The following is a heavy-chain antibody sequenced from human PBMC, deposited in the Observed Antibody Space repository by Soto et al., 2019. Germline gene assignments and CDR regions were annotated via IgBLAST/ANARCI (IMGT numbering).Heavy chain of an antibody. CDR3: ASGYSSGWQQRYLWC. V-gene: IGHV1-69*13. D-gene: IGHD6-19*01. CDR2: IIPIFGTA. J-gene: IGHJ4*02. CDR1: GGTFSSDA. Sequence: SVKFSCKASGGTFSSDAIIWVRQAHGQGLEWMGGIIPIFGTANYAQKFQGRVTITADESTSTAYMELSSLRSEDTAVYYCASGYSSGWQQRYLWCWGQGTLVTVSS.